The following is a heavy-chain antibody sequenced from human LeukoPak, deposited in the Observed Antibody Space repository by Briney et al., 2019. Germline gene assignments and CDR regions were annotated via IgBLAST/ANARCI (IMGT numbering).Heavy chain of an antibody. CDR1: GDSISSYY. D-gene: IGHD6-6*01. V-gene: IGHV4-4*09. J-gene: IGHJ4*02. CDR3: ARLTRLSTSPDRYYLDY. Sequence: PSETLSLTCTVSGDSISSYYWSWIRQPPGKGLEWIGYIYTSGGTNYIPSLKGRVTISIDTSKNHFSLKLSYVTAADSTVYYCARLTRLSTSPDRYYLDYWGQGTLVTVSS. CDR2: IYTSGGT.